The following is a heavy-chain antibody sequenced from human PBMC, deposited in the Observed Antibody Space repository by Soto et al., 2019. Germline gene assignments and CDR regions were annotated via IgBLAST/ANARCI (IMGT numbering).Heavy chain of an antibody. CDR2: IYYSGST. V-gene: IGHV4-61*01. Sequence: SETLSLTCTVSGGSVSSGSYYWSWIRQPPGKGLEWIGYIYYSGSTNYNPSLKSRVTISVDTSKNQFSLKLSSVTAADTAVYYCASYYDILTGPGSWGQGTLVTVSS. D-gene: IGHD3-9*01. CDR1: GGSVSSGSYY. CDR3: ASYYDILTGPGS. J-gene: IGHJ4*02.